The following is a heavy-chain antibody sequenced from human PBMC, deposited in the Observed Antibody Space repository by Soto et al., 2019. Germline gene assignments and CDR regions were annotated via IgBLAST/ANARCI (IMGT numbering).Heavy chain of an antibody. CDR1: GFTFSRNA. D-gene: IGHD3-10*01. V-gene: IGHV3-23*01. Sequence: EVQLLESGGGLVQPGGSLRLSCAASGFTFSRNAMSWVRQAPGTGLEWVSTINNSGTSTYYADSVKGRFTISRDNSKNTLYLQMDSLRVEDTAVYYCAKGSNTYGFLFDYWGQGTLVTVSS. J-gene: IGHJ4*02. CDR2: INNSGTST. CDR3: AKGSNTYGFLFDY.